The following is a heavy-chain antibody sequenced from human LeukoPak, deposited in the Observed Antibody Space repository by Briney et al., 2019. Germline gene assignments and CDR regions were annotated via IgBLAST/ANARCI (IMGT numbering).Heavy chain of an antibody. CDR1: GFTFDDYA. D-gene: IGHD6-6*01. CDR3: ARDDSSSWMYNWFDP. CDR2: ISWNSGSI. J-gene: IGHJ5*02. V-gene: IGHV3-9*01. Sequence: GGSLRLSCAASGFTFDDYAMHWVRQAPGKGLEWVSGISWNSGSIGYADSVKGRFTISRDNAKNSLYLQMNSLRAEDTAVYYCARDDSSSWMYNWFDPWGQGTLVTVSS.